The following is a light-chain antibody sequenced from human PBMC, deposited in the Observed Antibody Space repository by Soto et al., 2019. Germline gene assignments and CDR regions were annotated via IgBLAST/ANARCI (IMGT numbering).Light chain of an antibody. Sequence: VVLTQSPATLSVSPGERATLSCRASQSISSNLAWFQQKPGQAPRLLMYSSSTRATGIPARFSGSGAGTEFTLTISSLQSEDFAVYYCQQFSNWPPITFGQGTRLEIK. CDR2: SSS. J-gene: IGKJ5*01. V-gene: IGKV3-15*01. CDR3: QQFSNWPPIT. CDR1: QSISSN.